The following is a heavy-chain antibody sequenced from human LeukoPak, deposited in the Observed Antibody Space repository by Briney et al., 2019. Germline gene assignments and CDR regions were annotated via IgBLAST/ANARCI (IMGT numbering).Heavy chain of an antibody. CDR3: ARDQDFGVVIDY. V-gene: IGHV3-33*08. Sequence: PGRSLRLSCAASGFTFSSYAMHWVRQAPGKGLEWVAVIWYDGSNKYYADSVKGRFTISRDNSKNTLYLQMNSLRAEDTAVYYCARDQDFGVVIDYWGQGTLVTVSS. CDR2: IWYDGSNK. D-gene: IGHD3-3*01. CDR1: GFTFSSYA. J-gene: IGHJ4*02.